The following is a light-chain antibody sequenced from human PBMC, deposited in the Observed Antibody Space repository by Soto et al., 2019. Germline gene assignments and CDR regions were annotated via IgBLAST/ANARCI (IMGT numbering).Light chain of an antibody. J-gene: IGLJ1*01. V-gene: IGLV2-14*01. CDR2: EVN. CDR3: SSYASTSTAV. Sequence: QSVLTQPASVSGSPGQSITISCTGTCSDVGAYNYVSWYQQHPGKAPKLMIYEVNYRPSGVSNRFSGSKSGITASLTISGLQAEDEADYYCSSYASTSTAVFGTGTKVTVL. CDR1: CSDVGAYNY.